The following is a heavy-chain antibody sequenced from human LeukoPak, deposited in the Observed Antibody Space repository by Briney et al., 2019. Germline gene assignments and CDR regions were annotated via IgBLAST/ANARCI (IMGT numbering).Heavy chain of an antibody. J-gene: IGHJ4*02. V-gene: IGHV1-46*01. Sequence: ASVKVSCKASGYTFTSYYMRRVRQAPGQGLEWMGIINPSGGSTSYAQKFQGRVTMTRDTSTSTVYMELSSLRSEDTAVYYCAREGTIFGVVMFFDYWGQGTLVTVSS. CDR2: INPSGGST. CDR1: GYTFTSYY. D-gene: IGHD3-3*01. CDR3: AREGTIFGVVMFFDY.